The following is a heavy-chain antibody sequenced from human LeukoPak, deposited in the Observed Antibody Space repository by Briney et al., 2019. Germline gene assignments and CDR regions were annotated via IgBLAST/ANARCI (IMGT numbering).Heavy chain of an antibody. D-gene: IGHD1-26*01. J-gene: IGHJ4*02. Sequence: GGSLRLSCAASGFTFSSYSMNWVRQAPGKGLEWVSYISSSRSTIYYADSVKGRFTICRDTAKNSLYLQMIRLRAEDTAVYYCARVQWEQASKNFDYWGQGTLVTVSS. CDR1: GFTFSSYS. CDR3: ARVQWEQASKNFDY. V-gene: IGHV3-48*01. CDR2: ISSSRSTI.